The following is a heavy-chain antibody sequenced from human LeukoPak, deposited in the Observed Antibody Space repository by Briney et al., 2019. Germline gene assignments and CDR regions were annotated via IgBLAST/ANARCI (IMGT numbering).Heavy chain of an antibody. J-gene: IGHJ4*02. CDR2: IRYDGTNK. D-gene: IGHD3-22*01. CDR3: ASVRSGHYFPAGDY. CDR1: GFTFSGYG. V-gene: IGHV3-30*02. Sequence: GGPLRLSCAASGFTFSGYGMHWFRQAPGKGLEWVAFIRYDGTNKNYADSVKGRFTISRDNSKNTLYLQMNSLRAEDTAVYYCASVRSGHYFPAGDYWGQGTLVTVSS.